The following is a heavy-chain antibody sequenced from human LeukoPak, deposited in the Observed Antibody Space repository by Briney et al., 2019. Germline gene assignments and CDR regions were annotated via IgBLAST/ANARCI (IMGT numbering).Heavy chain of an antibody. CDR1: GGSISSYY. Sequence: SETLSLTCTVSGGSISSYYWSWIRQPAGKGLEWNGRIYTSGSTNYNPSLKSRVTMSVDTSKNQFSLKLSSVTAADTAVYYCAGAYYYDSSGYYPPYWYFDLWGRGTLVTVSS. V-gene: IGHV4-4*07. CDR3: AGAYYYDSSGYYPPYWYFDL. J-gene: IGHJ2*01. D-gene: IGHD3-22*01. CDR2: IYTSGST.